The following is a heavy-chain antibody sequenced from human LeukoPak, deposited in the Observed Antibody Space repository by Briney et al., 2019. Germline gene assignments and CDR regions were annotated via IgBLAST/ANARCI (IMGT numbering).Heavy chain of an antibody. CDR1: GGSISSSNW. Sequence: SETLSLTCAVSGGSISSSNWWSWVRQPPGKGLEWIGEIYHSGSTNYNPSLKSRVTISVDTSKNQFSLKLSPVTAADTAVYYCARLMITFGGVIVPFDYWGQGTLVTVSS. J-gene: IGHJ4*02. V-gene: IGHV4-4*02. D-gene: IGHD3-16*02. CDR3: ARLMITFGGVIVPFDY. CDR2: IYHSGST.